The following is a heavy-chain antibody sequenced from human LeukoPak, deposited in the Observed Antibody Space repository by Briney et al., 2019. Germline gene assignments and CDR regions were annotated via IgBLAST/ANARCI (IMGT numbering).Heavy chain of an antibody. D-gene: IGHD2-2*01. J-gene: IGHJ6*02. CDR3: ARVPGVGYCSSTSCYSSGMDV. V-gene: IGHV1-46*01. Sequence: ASVKVSCKASGYTFTSYYMHWVRQAPGQGLEWMGIINPSGGSTSYAQKFQGRVTMTRDTSTSTVYTELSSLRSEDTAVYYCARVPGVGYCSSTSCYSSGMDVWGQGTTVTVSS. CDR1: GYTFTSYY. CDR2: INPSGGST.